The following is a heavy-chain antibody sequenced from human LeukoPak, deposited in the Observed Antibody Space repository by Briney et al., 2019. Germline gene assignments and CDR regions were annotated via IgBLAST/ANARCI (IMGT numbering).Heavy chain of an antibody. D-gene: IGHD1-26*01. Sequence: SETLSLTCTVSGGSISSYYWSWIRQPAGKGLEWIGRIYTSGSTNYNASLKSRVSRSVGTSKNQFSLKLSSVTAADTAVFYCARENSGSYREFDYWGQGTLVTVSS. CDR3: ARENSGSYREFDY. CDR2: IYTSGST. V-gene: IGHV4-4*07. J-gene: IGHJ4*02. CDR1: GGSISSYY.